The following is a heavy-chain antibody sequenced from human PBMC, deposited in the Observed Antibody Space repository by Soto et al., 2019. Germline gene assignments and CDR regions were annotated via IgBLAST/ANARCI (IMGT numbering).Heavy chain of an antibody. D-gene: IGHD3-22*01. CDR2: INPSGGST. J-gene: IGHJ4*02. CDR3: AGRRVSVVAGISWSYFDY. CDR1: GYTFTSYY. Sequence: ASVKVSCKASGYTFTSYYMHWVRQAPGQGLEWMGIINPSGGSTSYAQKFQGRVTMTRDTSTSTVYMELSSLRSEDTAVYYCAGRRVSVVAGISWSYFDYWGQGTLVTVSS. V-gene: IGHV1-46*01.